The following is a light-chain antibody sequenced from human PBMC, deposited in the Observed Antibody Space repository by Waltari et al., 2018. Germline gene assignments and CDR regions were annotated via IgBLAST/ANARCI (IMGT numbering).Light chain of an antibody. V-gene: IGKV1-5*01. J-gene: IGKJ1*01. CDR3: QQTYSPPRT. CDR1: QDISNW. Sequence: DIQMSQSPSTLSASLGDRVTITCRASQDISNWLAWYQQKPGKAPKVLIYAASPLQSGVPSGFSGGGSGTEFTLTISSLQSDDFATYYCQQTYSPPRTFGQGTKVEVK. CDR2: AAS.